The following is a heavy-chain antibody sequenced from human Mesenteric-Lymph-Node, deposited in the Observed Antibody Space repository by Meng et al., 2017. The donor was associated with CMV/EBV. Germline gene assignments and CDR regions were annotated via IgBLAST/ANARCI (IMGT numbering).Heavy chain of an antibody. CDR1: GYSISSGYY. CDR2: IYHSGST. CDR3: ARGPTAIDN. D-gene: IGHD5-18*01. Sequence: SETLSLTCAVSGYSISSGYYWAWIRQPPGKGLEWIGSIYHSGSTYYNPSLKSRVTISVDTSKNQFSLRLRSVTAADTAMYYCARGPTAIDNWGQGTLVTVSS. V-gene: IGHV4-38-2*01. J-gene: IGHJ4*02.